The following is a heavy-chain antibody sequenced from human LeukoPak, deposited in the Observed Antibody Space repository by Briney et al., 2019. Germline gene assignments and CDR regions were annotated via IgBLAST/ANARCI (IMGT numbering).Heavy chain of an antibody. J-gene: IGHJ5*02. CDR1: GFTFSNAW. CDR2: IKSKTDGGTT. Sequence: GGSLRLSCAASGFTFSNAWMSWVRQAPEKGLEWVGRIKSKTDGGTTDYAAPVKGRFAISRDDSKNTLYLQMNSLKTEDTAVYYCTTDKTIFGFDPWGQGTLVTVSS. CDR3: TTDKTIFGFDP. V-gene: IGHV3-15*01. D-gene: IGHD3-3*01.